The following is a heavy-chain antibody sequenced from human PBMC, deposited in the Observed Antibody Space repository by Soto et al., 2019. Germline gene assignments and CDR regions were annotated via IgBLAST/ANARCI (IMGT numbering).Heavy chain of an antibody. D-gene: IGHD3-22*01. Sequence: QVQLVESGGGVVQPGRSLRLSCAASGFTFSSYGMHWVRQAPGKGLEWVAVISYDGSNKYYADSVKGRFTISRDNSKNTLYLQMTSLRAEDTAVYYCAKEATYYYDSSGYYYGYYFDYWGQGTLVTVSS. V-gene: IGHV3-30*18. CDR1: GFTFSSYG. J-gene: IGHJ4*02. CDR2: ISYDGSNK. CDR3: AKEATYYYDSSGYYYGYYFDY.